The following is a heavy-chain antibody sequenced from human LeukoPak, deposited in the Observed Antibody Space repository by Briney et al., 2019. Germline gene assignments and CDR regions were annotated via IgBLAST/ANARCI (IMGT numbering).Heavy chain of an antibody. V-gene: IGHV4-34*10. CDR1: GVSVTSYH. J-gene: IGHJ4*02. D-gene: IGHD3-10*01. CDR3: ARIRCGQTEHRCYNY. Sequence: SETLSLTCGVHGVSVTSYHWIWIRQSAREALEWIGEIAPSGYTIYNPSLKSRVTMSVDTAKNHLSPSLTSLTAADTAIYSCARIRCGQTEHRCYNYWGRGALVTVSS. CDR2: IAPSGYT.